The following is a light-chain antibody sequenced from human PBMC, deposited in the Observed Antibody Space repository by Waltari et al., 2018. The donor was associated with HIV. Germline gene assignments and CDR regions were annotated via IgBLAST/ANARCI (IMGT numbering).Light chain of an antibody. V-gene: IGKV1-5*03. Sequence: DIQMTQSPSTLSASVGDRVTITCRASQSISNWLAWYQQKPGKAPKLLIYKASSLESGVPLRFSGSGSGTEFTLTISSLQPDDFATYYCQQYSSSSLLFGQGTKVEVK. CDR3: QQYSSSSLL. J-gene: IGKJ1*01. CDR2: KAS. CDR1: QSISNW.